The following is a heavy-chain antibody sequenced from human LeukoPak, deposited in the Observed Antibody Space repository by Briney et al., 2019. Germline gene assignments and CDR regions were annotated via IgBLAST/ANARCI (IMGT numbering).Heavy chain of an antibody. Sequence: PGGSLRLSCAASGFTFSSYEMNWVRQAPGKGLEWVSYISSSGSTIYYADSVKGRFTISRDNAKNSLYLQMNSLRAEDTAVYYCARDSQRGAAAGTNWFDPWGQGTLVTVSS. D-gene: IGHD6-13*01. CDR3: ARDSQRGAAAGTNWFDP. J-gene: IGHJ5*02. CDR1: GFTFSSYE. CDR2: ISSSGSTI. V-gene: IGHV3-48*03.